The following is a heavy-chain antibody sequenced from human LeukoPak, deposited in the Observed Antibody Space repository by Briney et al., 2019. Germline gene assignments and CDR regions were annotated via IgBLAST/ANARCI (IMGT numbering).Heavy chain of an antibody. J-gene: IGHJ4*02. V-gene: IGHV4-39*07. D-gene: IGHD3-22*01. CDR1: GGSISSSSYY. CDR3: ARAPLRYYYDSSGYYFDY. CDR2: IYYSGST. Sequence: SETLSLTCTVSGGSISSSSYYWGWIRQPPGKGLEWIGSIYYSGSTYYNPSLKSRVTISVDTSKNQFSLKLSSVTAADTAVYYCARAPLRYYYDSSGYYFDYWGQGTLVTVTS.